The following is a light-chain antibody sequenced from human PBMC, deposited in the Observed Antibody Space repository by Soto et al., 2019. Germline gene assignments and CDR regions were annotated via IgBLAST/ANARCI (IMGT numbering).Light chain of an antibody. Sequence: QSALTQPPSASGSPGQSVTISCTGTSSDVGAYKYVSWYQQYPGKAPKLMIYEVSKRPSGVPDRFSGSKSGNTASLTVSGLQAEDEADYYGTSYVGSNIWVFGGGTKLTV. V-gene: IGLV2-8*01. CDR3: TSYVGSNIWV. J-gene: IGLJ3*02. CDR2: EVS. CDR1: SSDVGAYKY.